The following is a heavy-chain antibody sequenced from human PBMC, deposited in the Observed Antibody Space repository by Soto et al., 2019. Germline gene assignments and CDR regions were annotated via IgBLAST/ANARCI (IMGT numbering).Heavy chain of an antibody. J-gene: IGHJ5*02. D-gene: IGHD3-10*01. CDR2: ISGSGGST. Sequence: GGSLRLSCAASGFTFSSYAMSWVRQAPGKGLEWVSAISGSGGSTYYADSVKGRFTISRDNSKNTLYLQMNRLRAEDTAVYYCAKGTYGSGSYRWRVIGHQDTNWFDPWGQGTLVTVSS. CDR3: AKGTYGSGSYRWRVIGHQDTNWFDP. CDR1: GFTFSSYA. V-gene: IGHV3-23*01.